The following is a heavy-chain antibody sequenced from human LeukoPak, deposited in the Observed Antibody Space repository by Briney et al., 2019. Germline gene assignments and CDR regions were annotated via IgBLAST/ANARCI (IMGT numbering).Heavy chain of an antibody. CDR3: ARSDGYNYPSFDY. D-gene: IGHD5-24*01. CDR1: GGSISSYY. J-gene: IGHJ4*02. CDR2: IYYSGST. Sequence: SETLSLTCTVSGGSISSYYWSWIRQPPGKGLEWIGYIYYSGSTNYNPSLKSRVTISVDTSKNQFSLKLSSVTAADTAVYYCARSDGYNYPSFDYWGQGTLVTVSS. V-gene: IGHV4-59*01.